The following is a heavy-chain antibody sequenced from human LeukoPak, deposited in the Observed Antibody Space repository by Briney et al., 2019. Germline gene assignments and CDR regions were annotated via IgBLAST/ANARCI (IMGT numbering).Heavy chain of an antibody. Sequence: TGGSLRLSCAASGFSFSTYTMNWVRQAPGRGLEWVSSIGSSSSSIYYADSVKGRFTVSRDNARNSPYLQMNSLRAEDTAVYYCARTRDGYNLFDYWGQGTLVTVSS. V-gene: IGHV3-21*01. D-gene: IGHD5-24*01. CDR2: IGSSSSSI. CDR1: GFSFSTYT. CDR3: ARTRDGYNLFDY. J-gene: IGHJ4*02.